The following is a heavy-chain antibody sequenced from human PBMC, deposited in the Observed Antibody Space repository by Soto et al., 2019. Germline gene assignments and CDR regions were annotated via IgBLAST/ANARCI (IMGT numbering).Heavy chain of an antibody. CDR2: IFSNDEK. J-gene: IGHJ6*02. Sequence: PPGKALEWLAHIFSNDEKSYSTSLKSRLTISKDTSKSQVVLTMTNMDPVDTATYYCARIHTRTAPSRPLYYYYYGMDVWGQGTTVTVSS. V-gene: IGHV2-26*01. D-gene: IGHD1-1*01. CDR3: ARIHTRTAPSRPLYYYYYGMDV.